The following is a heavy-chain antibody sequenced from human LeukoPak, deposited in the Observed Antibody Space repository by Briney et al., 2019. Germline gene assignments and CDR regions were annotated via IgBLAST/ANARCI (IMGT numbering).Heavy chain of an antibody. CDR3: ARYYYDRSGYFPDYFDY. Sequence: SETLSLTCTVSGGSISSYYWSWIRQPPGKGLEWIGYIYYSGSTNYNPSLKSRVTISVDTSKNQFSLKLSSVTAADTAVYYCARYYYDRSGYFPDYFDYWGQGTLVTVSS. V-gene: IGHV4-59*01. CDR1: GGSISSYY. J-gene: IGHJ4*02. CDR2: IYYSGST. D-gene: IGHD3-22*01.